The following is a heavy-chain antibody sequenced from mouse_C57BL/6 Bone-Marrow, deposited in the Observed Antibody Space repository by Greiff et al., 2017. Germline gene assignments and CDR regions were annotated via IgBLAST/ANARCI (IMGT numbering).Heavy chain of an antibody. J-gene: IGHJ2*01. V-gene: IGHV1-81*01. CDR2: IYPRSGNT. Sequence: VKVVESGAELARPGASVKLSCKASGYTFTSYGISWVKQRTGQGLEWIGEIYPRSGNTYYNEKFKGKATLTAEKSSSTAYMELRSLTSEDSAVYFCARGGEFPYFDYWGQGTTLTVSS. CDR1: GYTFTSYG. CDR3: ARGGEFPYFDY.